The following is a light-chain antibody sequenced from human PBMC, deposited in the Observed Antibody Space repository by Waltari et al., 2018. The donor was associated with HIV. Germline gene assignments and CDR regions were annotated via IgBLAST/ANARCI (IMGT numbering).Light chain of an antibody. CDR3: QAWDSSTLV. J-gene: IGLJ2*01. Sequence: SFELTQPHSVSVSPGQTATIPCSADKLGDKYVCWYQQKAGQSPVLVIYEDFKRPSGILERFSGSNSGNTATLTISETQALDEADYYCQAWDSSTLVFGGGTKLTVL. V-gene: IGLV3-1*01. CDR1: KLGDKY. CDR2: EDF.